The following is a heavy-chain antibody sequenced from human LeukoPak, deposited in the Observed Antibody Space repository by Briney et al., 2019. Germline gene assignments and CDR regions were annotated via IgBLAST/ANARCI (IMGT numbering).Heavy chain of an antibody. CDR1: GFTFSSYA. CDR3: ARDNYHNYYDSSGYYY. Sequence: PGGSLRLSCAASGFTFSSYAMHWVRQAPGKGLEWVAVISYDGSNKYYADSVKGRFTISRDNSKNTLYLQMNSLRAEDTAVYYCARDNYHNYYDSSGYYYWGQGTLVTVSS. CDR2: ISYDGSNK. D-gene: IGHD3-22*01. J-gene: IGHJ4*02. V-gene: IGHV3-30*04.